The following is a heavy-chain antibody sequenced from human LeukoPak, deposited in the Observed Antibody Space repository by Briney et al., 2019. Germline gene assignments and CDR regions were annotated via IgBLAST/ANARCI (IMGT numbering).Heavy chain of an antibody. J-gene: IGHJ4*02. Sequence: ASVKVSCKASGYTFTSYGISWVRQAPGQGLEWMGWINPNSGGTNYAQKFQGRVTMTRDTSISTAYMELSRLRSDDTAVYYCARDRYDFWSGYVFDYWGQGTLVTVSS. V-gene: IGHV1-2*02. CDR1: GYTFTSYG. CDR2: INPNSGGT. D-gene: IGHD3-3*01. CDR3: ARDRYDFWSGYVFDY.